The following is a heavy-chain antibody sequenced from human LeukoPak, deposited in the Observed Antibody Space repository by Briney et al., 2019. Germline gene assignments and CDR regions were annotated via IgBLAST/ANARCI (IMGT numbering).Heavy chain of an antibody. Sequence: GGSLRLSCAASGFTFSSYYMAWFRQAPGKGLEWVANIKQDGSEKYYVDSVKGRFTISRDNAKNSLFLQLNSLRVEATAVYYCAGGRGWLVEYWGQGTLVTVSS. J-gene: IGHJ4*02. D-gene: IGHD6-19*01. V-gene: IGHV3-7*05. CDR3: AGGRGWLVEY. CDR2: IKQDGSEK. CDR1: GFTFSSYY.